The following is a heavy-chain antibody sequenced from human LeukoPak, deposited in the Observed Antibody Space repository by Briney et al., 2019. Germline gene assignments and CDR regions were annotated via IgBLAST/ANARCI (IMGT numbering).Heavy chain of an antibody. CDR2: IKSKTDGGTT. D-gene: IGHD6-6*01. V-gene: IGHV3-15*01. Sequence: RGSLRLSCAASGFTFSNAWMSWVRQAPGKGLEWVGRIKSKTDGGTTDYAAPVKGRFTISRDDSKNTLYLQMNSLKTEDTAVYYCTTDGEYSSSPYDYWGQGTLVTVSS. CDR1: GFTFSNAW. J-gene: IGHJ4*02. CDR3: TTDGEYSSSPYDY.